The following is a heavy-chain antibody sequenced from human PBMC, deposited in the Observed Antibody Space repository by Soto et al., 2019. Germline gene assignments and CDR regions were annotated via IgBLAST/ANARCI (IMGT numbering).Heavy chain of an antibody. V-gene: IGHV1-69*13. J-gene: IGHJ6*03. D-gene: IGHD2-15*01. Sequence: GASVKVSCKASGGTFSSYAISWVRQAPGQGLEWMGGIIPIFGTANYAQKFQGRVTITADESTSTAYMELSSLRSEDTAVYYCARVYCSGGSCYDYYYYYMDVWGKGTSVTVSS. CDR2: IIPIFGTA. CDR3: ARVYCSGGSCYDYYYYYMDV. CDR1: GGTFSSYA.